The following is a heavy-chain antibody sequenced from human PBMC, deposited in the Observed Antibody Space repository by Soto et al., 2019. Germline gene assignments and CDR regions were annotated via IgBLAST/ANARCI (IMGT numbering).Heavy chain of an antibody. CDR2: ISAYNGNT. CDR3: ARDLAIAAAGTSRAFDI. Sequence: QVQLVQSGAEVKKPGASVKVSCKASGYTFTGYGISWVRQAPGQGLEWMGWISAYNGNTNYAQKLQGRVTMTTDTSTSTAYMELRSLRSDDTAVYYCARDLAIAAAGTSRAFDIWGQGTMVTVSS. V-gene: IGHV1-18*01. D-gene: IGHD6-13*01. J-gene: IGHJ3*02. CDR1: GYTFTGYG.